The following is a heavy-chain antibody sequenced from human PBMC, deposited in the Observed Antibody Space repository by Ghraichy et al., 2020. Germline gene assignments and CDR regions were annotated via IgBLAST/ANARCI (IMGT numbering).Heavy chain of an antibody. D-gene: IGHD3-10*01. CDR1: GGTFSSYA. V-gene: IGHV1-69*04. Sequence: SVKVSCKASGGTFSSYAISWVRQAPGQGLEWMGRIIPILGIANYAQKFQGRVTITADKSTSTAYMELSSLRSEDTAVYYCARDGGPWDYYYYGMDVWGQGTTVTVSS. CDR3: ARDGGPWDYYYYGMDV. CDR2: IIPILGIA. J-gene: IGHJ6*02.